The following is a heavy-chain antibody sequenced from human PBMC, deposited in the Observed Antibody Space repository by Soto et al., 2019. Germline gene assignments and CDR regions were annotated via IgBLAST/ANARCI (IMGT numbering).Heavy chain of an antibody. CDR2: IYPADSDT. CDR3: ARRYIAAPATAFAL. D-gene: IGHD6-13*01. Sequence: GESLKISCQGSGYRFSTYWIPWVRQLPGKGLESVGIIYPADSDTRYSPSFQGQVTISADKTISTTYLQWSSLKASDTAMYFCARRYIAAPATAFALRGQGSPVTVSS. CDR1: GYRFSTYW. J-gene: IGHJ4*02. V-gene: IGHV5-51*01.